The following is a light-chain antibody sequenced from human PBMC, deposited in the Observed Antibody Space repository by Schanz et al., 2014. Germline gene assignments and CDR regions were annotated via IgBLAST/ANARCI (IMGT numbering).Light chain of an antibody. CDR1: RSDVGGYNY. V-gene: IGLV2-11*01. CDR3: SSYAGSNNLGV. CDR2: EVS. J-gene: IGLJ3*02. Sequence: QSALTQPRSVSGSPGQSVTISCTATRSDVGGYNYVSWYQQHPGKAPKLMIYEVSKRPSGVPDRFSGSKSGNTASLTVSGLQAEDEADYYCSSYAGSNNLGVFGGGTKLTVL.